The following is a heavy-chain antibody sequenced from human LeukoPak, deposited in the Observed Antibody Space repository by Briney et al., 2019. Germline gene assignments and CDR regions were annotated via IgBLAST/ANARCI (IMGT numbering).Heavy chain of an antibody. V-gene: IGHV4-39*01. CDR3: ARDIIGVDSSGYSDDAFDI. D-gene: IGHD3-22*01. Sequence: SETLSLTCTVSGGSISSSSYYWGWIRQPPGKGLEWIGSIYYSGSTYYNPSLKSRVTISVDTSKNQFSLKLSSVTAADTAVYYCARDIIGVDSSGYSDDAFDIWGQGTMVTVSS. CDR1: GGSISSSSYY. CDR2: IYYSGST. J-gene: IGHJ3*02.